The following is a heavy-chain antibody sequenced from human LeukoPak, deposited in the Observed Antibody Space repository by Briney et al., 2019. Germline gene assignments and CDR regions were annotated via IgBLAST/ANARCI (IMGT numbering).Heavy chain of an antibody. CDR3: TTSYYYDSSGYYLFDY. V-gene: IGHV3-15*01. D-gene: IGHD3-22*01. J-gene: IGHJ4*02. CDR2: IKSKTDGGTT. CDR1: GFTFSNAW. Sequence: GGSLRLSCAASGFTFSNAWMSWVRQAPGKGLEWVGRIKSKTDGGTTDYAAPVKGRFTISRDDSKNTLYLQMNSLKTEDTAVYYCTTSYYYDSSGYYLFDYWGQGTLITVSS.